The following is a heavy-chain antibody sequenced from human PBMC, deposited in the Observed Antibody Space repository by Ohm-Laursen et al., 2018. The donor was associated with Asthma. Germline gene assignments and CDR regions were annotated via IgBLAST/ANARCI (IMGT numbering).Heavy chain of an antibody. J-gene: IGHJ6*02. CDR2: ISAYNGNT. V-gene: IGHV1-18*01. CDR3: AREGYCSGGSCYPGYYYYYGMDV. CDR1: GYTFTSYG. Sequence: ASVKVSCKASGYTFTSYGISWVRQAPGQGLEWMGWISAYNGNTNYAQKLQGRVTMTTDTSTSTAYMELRSLRSDDTAVYYCAREGYCSGGSCYPGYYYYYGMDVWGQGTTVTVSS. D-gene: IGHD2-15*01.